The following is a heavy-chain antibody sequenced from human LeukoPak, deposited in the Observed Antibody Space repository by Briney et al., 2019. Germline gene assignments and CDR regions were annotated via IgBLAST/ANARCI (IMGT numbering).Heavy chain of an antibody. CDR3: ARPRLYCSGGSCYSRAIYFQH. CDR2: IYYSGST. D-gene: IGHD2-15*01. V-gene: IGHV4-59*12. J-gene: IGHJ1*01. CDR1: GGSISSYY. Sequence: PSETLSLTCTVSGGSISSYYWSWIRQPPGKGLEWIGYIYYSGSTNYNPSLKSRVTISVDTSKNQFSLKLTSVTAADTAVYYCARPRLYCSGGSCYSRAIYFQHWGQGTLVTVSS.